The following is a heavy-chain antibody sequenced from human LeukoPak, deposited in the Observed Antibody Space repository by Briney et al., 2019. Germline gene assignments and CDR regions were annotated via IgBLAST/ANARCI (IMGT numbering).Heavy chain of an antibody. J-gene: IGHJ4*02. CDR2: ISYDGSNK. CDR3: AKFRMGHLYYFDY. D-gene: IGHD3-10*01. Sequence: GGSLRLSCAASGFTFSSYGMHWVRQAPGKGLEWVAVISYDGSNKYYADSVKGRFTISRDNSKNTLYLQMNSLRAEDTAVYYCAKFRMGHLYYFDYWGQGTLVTVSS. CDR1: GFTFSSYG. V-gene: IGHV3-30*18.